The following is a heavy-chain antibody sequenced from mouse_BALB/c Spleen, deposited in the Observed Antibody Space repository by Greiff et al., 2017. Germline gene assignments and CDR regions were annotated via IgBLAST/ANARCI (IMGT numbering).Heavy chain of an antibody. D-gene: IGHD1-1*01. V-gene: IGHV2-4-1*01. CDR2: IWSGGST. J-gene: IGHJ3*01. CDR1: GFSLTSYG. Sequence: QVQLKESGPGLVQPSQSLSITCTVSGFSLTSYGVHWVRQSPGKGLEWLGVIWSGGSTDYNAAFISRLSISKDNSKSQVFFKMNSLQADDTAIYYCARNFHYYGSSYELFADWGQGTLVTVSA. CDR3: ARNFHYYGSSYELFAD.